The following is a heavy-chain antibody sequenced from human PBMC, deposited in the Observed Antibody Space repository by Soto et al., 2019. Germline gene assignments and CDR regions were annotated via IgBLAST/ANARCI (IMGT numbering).Heavy chain of an antibody. J-gene: IGHJ4*02. V-gene: IGHV2-70*11. CDR3: ARIPAMTTVTPPYFDY. D-gene: IGHD4-17*01. CDR2: IDWDDDK. CDR1: GFSLSTSGMC. Sequence: VSGPTLVNPTQTLTLTCTFSGFSLSTSGMCVSWIRQPPGKALEWLARIDWDDDKYYSTSLKTRLTISKDTSKNQVVLTMTNMDPVDTATYYCARIPAMTTVTPPYFDYWGQGTLVTVSS.